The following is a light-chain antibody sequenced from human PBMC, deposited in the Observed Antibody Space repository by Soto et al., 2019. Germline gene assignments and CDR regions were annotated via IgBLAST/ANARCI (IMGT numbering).Light chain of an antibody. CDR1: QNVSTY. CDR3: QQRTNWLT. J-gene: IGKJ3*01. Sequence: EIVLTQSPATLSLSPGESATLSCRASQNVSTYLAWYQQKPGQAPRLLIYDASNRATGIPARFSGSGSGTDFTLTISSLEPEECAVYYCQQRTNWLTFGPGTKVDIK. CDR2: DAS. V-gene: IGKV3-11*01.